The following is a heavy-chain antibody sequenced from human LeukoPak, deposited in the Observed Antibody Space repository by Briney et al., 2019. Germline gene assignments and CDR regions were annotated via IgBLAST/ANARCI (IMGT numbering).Heavy chain of an antibody. J-gene: IGHJ4*02. V-gene: IGHV3-64D*06. CDR3: VKSYYGSGSYYNPIFDY. Sequence: GGSLRLSCSASGFTLRSYAMHWVRQAPGKGLEYVSAISSNGGSTYYADSVKGRFTISRDSSKNTLYLQMSSLRAEDTAVYYCVKSYYGSGSYYNPIFDYWGQGTLVTVSS. CDR2: ISSNGGST. D-gene: IGHD3-10*01. CDR1: GFTLRSYA.